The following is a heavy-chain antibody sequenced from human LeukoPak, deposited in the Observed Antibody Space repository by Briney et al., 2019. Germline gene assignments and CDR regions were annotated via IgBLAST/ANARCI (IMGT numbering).Heavy chain of an antibody. V-gene: IGHV1-2*02. D-gene: IGHD3-3*01. CDR2: INPNSGGT. Sequence: ASVKVSCKASGYTFTGYNIHWVRQAPGQGLEWMGWINPNSGGTNYAQKFQGRVNMTRATSISTAYMELNRLRSDDTAVYYCARGQYYDFWSGYYYSPHFDYWGQGTLVTVSS. CDR1: GYTFTGYN. CDR3: ARGQYYDFWSGYYYSPHFDY. J-gene: IGHJ4*02.